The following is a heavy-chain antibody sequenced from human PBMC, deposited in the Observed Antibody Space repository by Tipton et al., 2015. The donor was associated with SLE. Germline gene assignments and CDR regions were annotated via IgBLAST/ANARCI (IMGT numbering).Heavy chain of an antibody. CDR3: ARDSAAAGYGMDA. Sequence: TLSLTCTVSGGSISSYYWSWIRQPPGKGLEWIGYIYTSGSTNYNPSLKSRVTISVDTSKNQFSLKLSSVTAADTAVYYCARDSAAAGYGMDAWGQGTTVTVSS. V-gene: IGHV4-59*01. CDR2: IYTSGST. J-gene: IGHJ6*02. D-gene: IGHD6-13*01. CDR1: GGSISSYY.